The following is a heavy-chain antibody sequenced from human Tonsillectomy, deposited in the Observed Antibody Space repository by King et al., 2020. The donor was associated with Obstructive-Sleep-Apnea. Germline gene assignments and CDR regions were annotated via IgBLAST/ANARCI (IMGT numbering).Heavy chain of an antibody. J-gene: IGHJ6*02. CDR3: AKDIVATINVLDYYVMDV. CDR1: GFTFSSYG. D-gene: IGHD5-12*01. V-gene: IGHV3-30*18. CDR2: ISYDGRNK. Sequence: VQLVESGGGVVQPGMSLRLSCSASGFTFSSYGMHLVRQAPGKGLEWVAIISYDGRNKYYVDSVKGRFTIARENSKNTLYLQMNSLRAEDTAVYYCAKDIVATINVLDYYVMDVWGQGTTVTVSS.